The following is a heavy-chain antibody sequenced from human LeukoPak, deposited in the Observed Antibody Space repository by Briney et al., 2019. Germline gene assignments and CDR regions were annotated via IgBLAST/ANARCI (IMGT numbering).Heavy chain of an antibody. V-gene: IGHV1-2*06. CDR3: ARGRDPYYDYLWGSYRPSYFDD. J-gene: IGHJ4*02. Sequence: GASVKVSCKASGYTFIGYYMHWVRQAPGQGLDWMGRINPNSGGTNYAQKFQGRVTMTRDTSISTAYMELSRLRSDDTAVYYCARGRDPYYDYLWGSYRPSYFDDWGQGTLVTVSS. CDR2: INPNSGGT. D-gene: IGHD3-16*02. CDR1: GYTFIGYY.